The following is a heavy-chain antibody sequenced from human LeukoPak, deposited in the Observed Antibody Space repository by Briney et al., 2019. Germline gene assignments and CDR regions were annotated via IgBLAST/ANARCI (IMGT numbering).Heavy chain of an antibody. J-gene: IGHJ6*02. V-gene: IGHV1-69*13. CDR2: IIPIFGTA. CDR3: ARSAAAGTVLSPNCYYYGMDV. Sequence: SVKVSCKASGGTFSSYAISWVRQAPGQGLEWMGGIIPIFGTANYAQKFQGRVTITADESTSTAYMELSSLRSEDTAVYYCARSAAAGTVLSPNCYYYGMDVWGQGTTVTVSS. D-gene: IGHD6-13*01. CDR1: GGTFSSYA.